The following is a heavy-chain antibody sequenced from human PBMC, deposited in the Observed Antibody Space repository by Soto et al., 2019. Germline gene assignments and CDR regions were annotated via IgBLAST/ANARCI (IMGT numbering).Heavy chain of an antibody. CDR3: ARDPHSSGWYYYFDY. J-gene: IGHJ4*02. Sequence: GSLRLTCSAPGFTFSSYAMHGVRQASGKGLEWVAVISYDGSNKYYADSVKGRFTISRDNSKNTLYLQMNSLRAEDTAVYYCARDPHSSGWYYYFDYWGQGTPVTV. V-gene: IGHV3-30-3*01. CDR1: GFTFSSYA. CDR2: ISYDGSNK. D-gene: IGHD6-19*01.